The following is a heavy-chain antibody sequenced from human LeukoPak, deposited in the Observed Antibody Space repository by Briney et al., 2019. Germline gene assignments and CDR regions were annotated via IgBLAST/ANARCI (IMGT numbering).Heavy chain of an antibody. CDR3: ARGVFEPYYFDY. J-gene: IGHJ4*02. V-gene: IGHV4-39*07. CDR1: GGTISNSSYY. Sequence: PSETLSLTCTVSGGTISNSSYYWGWIRQPPGKGLEWLGSLLYSGTTYYNPSLGSRVTMSVDTSKNQFSLSLSSLTAADTAMYYCARGVFEPYYFDYWGQGSLVTVSS. D-gene: IGHD3-10*01. CDR2: LLYSGTT.